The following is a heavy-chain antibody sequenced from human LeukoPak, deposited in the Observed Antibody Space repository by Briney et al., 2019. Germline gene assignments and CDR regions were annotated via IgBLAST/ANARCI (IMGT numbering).Heavy chain of an antibody. Sequence: GGSLRLSCAASGFDFSNHPMSWVRQAPGKGPEWLSTISGNGDTYYADSVKGRFSISRDNAKNTLYLQMNSLRVEDTAVYYCARGRPHGNDYWGQGTLVTVSS. J-gene: IGHJ4*02. CDR1: GFDFSNHP. CDR2: ISGNGDT. CDR3: ARGRPHGNDY. V-gene: IGHV3-23*01. D-gene: IGHD4-23*01.